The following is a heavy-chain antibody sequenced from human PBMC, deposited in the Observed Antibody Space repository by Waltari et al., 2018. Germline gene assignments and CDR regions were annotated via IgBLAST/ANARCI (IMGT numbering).Heavy chain of an antibody. CDR2: INHSGST. Sequence: QVQLQQWGAGLLKPSETLSLTCAVYGGSFSGYYWNWIRQPPGKGLEWIGEINHSGSTNYNPSLKSRVTMSVDTSKNPFSLKLSSVTAADTAVYYCASRKNYGDYAHWGQGTLVTVSS. V-gene: IGHV4-34*01. CDR1: GGSFSGYY. CDR3: ASRKNYGDYAH. J-gene: IGHJ4*02. D-gene: IGHD4-17*01.